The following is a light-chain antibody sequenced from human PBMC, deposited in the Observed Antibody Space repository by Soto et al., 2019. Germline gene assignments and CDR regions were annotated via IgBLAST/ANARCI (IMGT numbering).Light chain of an antibody. CDR2: GAS. Sequence: EVVLTQSPGTLSLSPGERATLSCRASQSVDNNYLAWYQQKPGQAPRLLIYGASSRTTGIPDRFSGSGSRTDFTLTITRLEPEDFAVYCCHQYGSSSLTFGGGTKVEIK. CDR1: QSVDNNY. V-gene: IGKV3-20*01. CDR3: HQYGSSSLT. J-gene: IGKJ4*01.